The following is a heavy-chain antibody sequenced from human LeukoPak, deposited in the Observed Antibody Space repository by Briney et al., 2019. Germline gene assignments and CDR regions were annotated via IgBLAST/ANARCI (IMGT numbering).Heavy chain of an antibody. CDR2: INQDGSEK. J-gene: IGHJ4*02. V-gene: IGHV3-7*01. CDR1: SSYW. Sequence: GGSLRLSCVAFSSYWMSWVRQAPGKGLEWVANINQDGSEKYYVDSVKGRFTISRDNAKNSLYLQMNSLRAEDTAVYCCARDGYRKCYDYWGQGTLVTVSS. D-gene: IGHD5-12*01. CDR3: ARDGYRKCYDY.